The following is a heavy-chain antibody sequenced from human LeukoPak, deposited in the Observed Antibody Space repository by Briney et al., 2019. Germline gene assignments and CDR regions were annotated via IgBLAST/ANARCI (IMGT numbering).Heavy chain of an antibody. CDR2: ISAYNGNI. CDR1: GYTFTSYG. D-gene: IGHD3-3*01. V-gene: IGHV1-18*01. Sequence: ASVKVSCKASGYTFTSYGISWVRQAPGQGLEWLGWISAYNGNIDYAQKLQGRVTLTTDTSTSTAYMEVRSLRSDDTAVYYCASMSGYYPSYYFDYWGQGTLVTVSS. CDR3: ASMSGYYPSYYFDY. J-gene: IGHJ4*02.